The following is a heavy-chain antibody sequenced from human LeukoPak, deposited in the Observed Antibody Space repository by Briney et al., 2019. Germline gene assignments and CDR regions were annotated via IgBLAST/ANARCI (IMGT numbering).Heavy chain of an antibody. D-gene: IGHD4-17*01. CDR2: IIPIFGTA. CDR3: AQISGTTTVTTSPFPLDY. J-gene: IGHJ4*02. CDR1: GGTFSSYA. Sequence: SVKVSCKASGGTFSSYAISWVRQAPGQGLEWMGGIIPIFGTANYAQKFQGRVTITADESTSTAYMELSSLRSEDTAVYYCAQISGTTTVTTSPFPLDYWGQGTLVTVSS. V-gene: IGHV1-69*13.